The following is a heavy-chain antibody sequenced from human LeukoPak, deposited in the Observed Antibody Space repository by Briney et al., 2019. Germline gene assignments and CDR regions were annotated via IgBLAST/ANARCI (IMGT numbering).Heavy chain of an antibody. Sequence: SETLSLACTVSGGSISSNYWSWIRQPPGKGLEWIGYIYYSGYTNYNPSLKSRVTISVDTSKNQFSLKLSSVTAADTAVYYCARYVRDGYYGAFDIWGQGTMVTVSS. CDR1: GGSISSNY. CDR3: ARYVRDGYYGAFDI. J-gene: IGHJ3*02. D-gene: IGHD5-24*01. CDR2: IYYSGYT. V-gene: IGHV4-59*08.